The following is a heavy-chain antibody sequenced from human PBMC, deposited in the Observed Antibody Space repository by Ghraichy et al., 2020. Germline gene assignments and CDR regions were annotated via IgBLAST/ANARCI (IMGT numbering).Heavy chain of an antibody. Sequence: GESLNISCAASGFSFVSYAMSWVRQAPGKGLEWVSAVSTNGGSTYYADSVKGRFTISRDNSKNTLYLQMNSLRAEDTAVYYCAKWRLELRRVDHWGQGTLVTVSS. CDR2: VSTNGGST. D-gene: IGHD1-7*01. J-gene: IGHJ4*02. CDR1: GFSFVSYA. CDR3: AKWRLELRRVDH. V-gene: IGHV3-23*01.